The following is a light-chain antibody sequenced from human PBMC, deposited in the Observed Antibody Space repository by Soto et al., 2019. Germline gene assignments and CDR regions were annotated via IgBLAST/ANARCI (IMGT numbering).Light chain of an antibody. CDR3: LQDYNYPRT. CDR2: AAS. CDR1: QDIRNE. V-gene: IGKV1-6*01. J-gene: IGKJ1*01. Sequence: AIQMTQSPSSLSASIGDRVTITCRASQDIRNELGWYQQKPGKAPKVLISAASSLEDGVPSRFSGSGSGTDFTLTISGLRPEDFATYFCLQDYNYPRTFGQGTKVEIK.